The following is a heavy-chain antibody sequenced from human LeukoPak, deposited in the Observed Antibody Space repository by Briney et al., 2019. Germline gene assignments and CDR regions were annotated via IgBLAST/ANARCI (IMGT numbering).Heavy chain of an antibody. CDR2: FDPEDGET. D-gene: IGHD6-6*01. CDR1: GYTLTELS. Sequence: ASVKVSCKVSGYTLTELSMHWVRQAPGKGLEWMGGFDPEDGETIYAQKFQGRVTMTEDTSTDTAYMELSSLRSEDTAVYYYATGGGPNSARWDYYYYYMDVWGKGTTVTVSS. J-gene: IGHJ6*03. V-gene: IGHV1-24*01. CDR3: ATGGGPNSARWDYYYYYMDV.